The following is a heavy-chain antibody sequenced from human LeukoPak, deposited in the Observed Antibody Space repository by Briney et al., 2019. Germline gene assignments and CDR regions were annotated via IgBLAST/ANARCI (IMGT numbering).Heavy chain of an antibody. CDR3: ARGITIFGVVTLDY. CDR1: GYTFTYYD. Sequence: GASVKVSCKASGYTFTYYDINWVRQATGQGLEWMGCMNPNSGNTGYAQKFQGRVTMTRNTPISTAYMELSSLRSEDGAVYYCARGITIFGVVTLDYWGQGTLVTVSS. D-gene: IGHD3-3*01. J-gene: IGHJ4*02. V-gene: IGHV1-8*01. CDR2: MNPNSGNT.